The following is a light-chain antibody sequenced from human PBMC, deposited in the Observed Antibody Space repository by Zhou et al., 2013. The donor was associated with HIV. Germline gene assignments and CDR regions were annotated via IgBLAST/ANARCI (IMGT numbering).Light chain of an antibody. CDR2: KAS. CDR1: QSISSW. V-gene: IGKV1-5*03. Sequence: DIQVTQSPSSLSASVGDRVTITCRASQSISSWLAWYQQKPGKAPKLLIYKASSLESGVPSRFSGSGSGADFTLTINSLQPEDFATYFCQQSYSVPPTFGQGTKLEI. CDR3: QQSYSVPPT. J-gene: IGKJ2*01.